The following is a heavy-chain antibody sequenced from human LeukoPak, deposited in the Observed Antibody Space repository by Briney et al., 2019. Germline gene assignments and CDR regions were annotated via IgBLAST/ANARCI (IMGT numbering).Heavy chain of an antibody. Sequence: GGSLRLSCAASGFTVSSNYMSWTRQAPGKGLEWVSVIYSGGSTYYADSVKGRFTISRDNSKNTLYLQMNSLRAEDTAVYYCARGAPRYSGYARWFDPWGQGTLVTVSS. CDR3: ARGAPRYSGYARWFDP. D-gene: IGHD5-12*01. V-gene: IGHV3-53*01. J-gene: IGHJ5*02. CDR2: IYSGGST. CDR1: GFTVSSNY.